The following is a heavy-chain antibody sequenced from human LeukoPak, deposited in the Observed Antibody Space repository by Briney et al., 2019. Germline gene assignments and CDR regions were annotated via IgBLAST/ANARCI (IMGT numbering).Heavy chain of an antibody. J-gene: IGHJ4*02. D-gene: IGHD3-22*01. Sequence: SETLSLTCTVSGGSVSSGSYYWSWIRQPPGKGLEWIGYIYYSGSTNYNPSLKSRVTISVGTSKNQFSLKLSSVTAADTAVYFCARVNYYDSSGYYKSFDYWGQGTLVTVSS. CDR2: IYYSGST. CDR1: GGSVSSGSYY. V-gene: IGHV4-61*01. CDR3: ARVNYYDSSGYYKSFDY.